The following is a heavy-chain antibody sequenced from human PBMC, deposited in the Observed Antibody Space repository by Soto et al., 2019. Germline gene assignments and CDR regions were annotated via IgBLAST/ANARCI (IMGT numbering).Heavy chain of an antibody. J-gene: IGHJ4*02. D-gene: IGHD4-17*01. V-gene: IGHV3-30*18. CDR2: ISYDGSNK. CDR1: GFTFSSSG. CDR3: AKLSWYGDYRFDY. Sequence: GGSLRLSCAASGFTFSSSGMHWVRQAPGKGLEWVAVISYDGSNKYYADSVKGRFTISRDNSKNTLYLQMNSLRAEDTAVYYCAKLSWYGDYRFDYWGQGTLVTVSS.